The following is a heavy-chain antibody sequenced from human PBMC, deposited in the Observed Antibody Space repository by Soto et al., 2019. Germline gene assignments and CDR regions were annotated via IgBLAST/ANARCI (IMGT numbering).Heavy chain of an antibody. CDR2: ISSSSSYI. D-gene: IGHD3-16*02. V-gene: IGHV3-21*01. CDR1: GFTFSNAW. CDR3: ARDLGGWGSYRHDAFDI. Sequence: GGSLRLSCAASGFTFSNAWMNWVRQAPGKGLEWVSSISSSSSYIYYADSVKGRFTISRDNAKNSLYLQMNSLRAEDTAVYYCARDLGGWGSYRHDAFDIWGQGTMVTVSS. J-gene: IGHJ3*02.